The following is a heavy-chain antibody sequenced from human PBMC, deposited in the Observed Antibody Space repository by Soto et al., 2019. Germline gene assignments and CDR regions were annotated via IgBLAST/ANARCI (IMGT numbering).Heavy chain of an antibody. CDR3: ARAGALGDWFDP. V-gene: IGHV3-7*04. CDR1: GFTFSSYW. D-gene: IGHD3-16*01. CDR2: IKQDGSEK. J-gene: IGHJ5*02. Sequence: VGSLRLSCAASGFTFSSYWMSWVRQAPGKGLEWLANIKQDGSEKYYVDSVRGRFTISRDNAKNSLYLQMNSLRAEDTAVYYCARAGALGDWFDPWGQGTLVTVSS.